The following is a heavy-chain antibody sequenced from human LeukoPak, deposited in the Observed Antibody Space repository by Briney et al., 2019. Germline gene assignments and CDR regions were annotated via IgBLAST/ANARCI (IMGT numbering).Heavy chain of an antibody. CDR3: AKVGIRISLIVVVFTTADDWYFDL. CDR2: ISGSGGST. V-gene: IGHV3-23*01. D-gene: IGHD3-22*01. Sequence: QSGGSLRLSCAASGSTFSNYAMSWVRQAPGKGLEWVSGISGSGGSTYYADSVKGRLTISRDNSKNTLYLQMDSLRAEDTAVYYCAKVGIRISLIVVVFTTADDWYFDLWGRGTLVTVSS. CDR1: GSTFSNYA. J-gene: IGHJ2*01.